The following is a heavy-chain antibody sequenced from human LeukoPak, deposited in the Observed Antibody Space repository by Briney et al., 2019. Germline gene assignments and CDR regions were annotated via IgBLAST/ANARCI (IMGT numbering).Heavy chain of an antibody. D-gene: IGHD3-10*01. Sequence: GGSLRLSCAASEFTGFTFSGSALSWARQAPGKGLEWVSAISGSGAATFYADSVKGRFTISRDNSKNTLYLQMNSLRAEDTAVYYCASTYGSETYPPLVFDYWGQGTLVTVSS. V-gene: IGHV3-23*01. J-gene: IGHJ4*02. CDR3: ASTYGSETYPPLVFDY. CDR2: ISGSGAAT. CDR1: EFTGFTFSGSA.